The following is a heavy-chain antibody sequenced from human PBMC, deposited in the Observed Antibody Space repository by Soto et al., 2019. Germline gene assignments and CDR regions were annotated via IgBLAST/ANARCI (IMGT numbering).Heavy chain of an antibody. CDR1: GYTFSSYG. V-gene: IGHV1-18*01. D-gene: IGHD5-18*01. CDR2: ISAYNGNT. J-gene: IGHJ6*02. Sequence: ASVKVSCKASGYTFSSYGISWVRQAPGQGLEWMGWISAYNGNTNYALKVQGRVTMTTDTSTSTAYMELGSLRADDTAVFYCARDRGYTFGYHYYGLDVWGQGTTVTVSS. CDR3: ARDRGYTFGYHYYGLDV.